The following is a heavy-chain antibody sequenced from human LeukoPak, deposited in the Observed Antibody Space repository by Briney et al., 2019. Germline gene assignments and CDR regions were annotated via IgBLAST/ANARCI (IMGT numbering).Heavy chain of an antibody. J-gene: IGHJ6*02. CDR1: GGSISSGDYY. CDR2: IYYSGST. Sequence: PSETLSLTCAVSGGSISSGDYYWSWIRQPPGKGLEWIGYIYYSGSTYYNPSLKSRVTISVDTSKNQFSLKLSSVTAADTAVYYCARGYYYGFIGMDVWGQGTTVTVSS. CDR3: ARGYYYGFIGMDV. D-gene: IGHD3-10*01. V-gene: IGHV4-30-4*01.